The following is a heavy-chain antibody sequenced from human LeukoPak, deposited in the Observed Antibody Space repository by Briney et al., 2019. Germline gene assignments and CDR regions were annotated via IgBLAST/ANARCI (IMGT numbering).Heavy chain of an antibody. J-gene: IGHJ4*02. V-gene: IGHV3-21*01. CDR2: ISSSSSYI. Sequence: GGSLRLSCAASGFTFSSYSMNWVRQAPGKGLEWVSSISSSSSYIYYADSVRGRFTISRDNAKNSLYLQMNSLRAEDTAVYYCARDEPSPDSTDLDYWGQGTLVTVSS. CDR3: ARDEPSPDSTDLDY. D-gene: IGHD2/OR15-2a*01. CDR1: GFTFSSYS.